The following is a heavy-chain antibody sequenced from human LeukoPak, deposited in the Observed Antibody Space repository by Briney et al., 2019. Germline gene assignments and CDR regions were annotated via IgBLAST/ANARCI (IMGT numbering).Heavy chain of an antibody. Sequence: ASVKVSCKASGYTFTSYGISWGRQAPGQGLEWMGWISAYNGNTNYAQKLQGRVTMTTDTSTSTAYMELRSLRSDDTAVYYCARGCGGDWRGNSFDIWGQGTMVTVSS. D-gene: IGHD2-21*02. CDR3: ARGCGGDWRGNSFDI. J-gene: IGHJ3*02. CDR1: GYTFTSYG. CDR2: ISAYNGNT. V-gene: IGHV1-18*01.